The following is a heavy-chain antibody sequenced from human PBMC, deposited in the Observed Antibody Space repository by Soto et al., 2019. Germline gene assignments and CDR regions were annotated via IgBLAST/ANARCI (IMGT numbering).Heavy chain of an antibody. J-gene: IGHJ5*02. V-gene: IGHV4-34*01. CDR2: INHSGST. D-gene: IGHD6-19*01. Sequence: SETLSLTCAVYGGSFSGYYWSWIRQPPGKGLEWIGEINHSGSTNYNPSLKSRVTISVDTSKNQFSLKLSSVTAADTAVYYCARAAIAVAGTRIVGGCNWFDPWGQGTLVTVSS. CDR1: GGSFSGYY. CDR3: ARAAIAVAGTRIVGGCNWFDP.